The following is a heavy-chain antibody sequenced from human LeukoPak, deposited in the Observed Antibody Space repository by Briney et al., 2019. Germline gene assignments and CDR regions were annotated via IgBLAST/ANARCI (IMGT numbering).Heavy chain of an antibody. Sequence: PSETLSLTCTVFGGSISSSNYYWAWFRQPPGKGLDWIGSLYYDGCTYYNPSLESRVTISVDTSKNQFSLKLNSVTATDTAVYYCARHYGPWGQGTLVTVSS. CDR1: GGSISSSNYY. V-gene: IGHV4-39*01. J-gene: IGHJ4*02. D-gene: IGHD3-10*01. CDR2: LYYDGCT. CDR3: ARHYGP.